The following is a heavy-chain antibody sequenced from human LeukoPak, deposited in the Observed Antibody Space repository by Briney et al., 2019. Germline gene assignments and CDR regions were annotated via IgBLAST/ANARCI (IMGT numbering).Heavy chain of an antibody. CDR2: IIPIFGTA. J-gene: IGHJ4*02. D-gene: IGHD3-22*01. V-gene: IGHV1-69*13. Sequence: ASVKVSCKASGGTFSSYAISWVRQAPGQGLEWMGGIIPIFGTANYAQKFQGRVTITADESTSTAYMELSSLRSEDTAVYYYAGHYYDSSGYSYWGQGTLVTVSS. CDR3: AGHYYDSSGYSY. CDR1: GGTFSSYA.